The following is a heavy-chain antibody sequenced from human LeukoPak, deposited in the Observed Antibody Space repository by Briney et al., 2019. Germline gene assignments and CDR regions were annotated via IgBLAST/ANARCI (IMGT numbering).Heavy chain of an antibody. CDR3: ARDYSG. J-gene: IGHJ4*02. D-gene: IGHD1-26*01. CDR2: IKQDGTEK. V-gene: IGHV3-7*01. CDR1: GFNFNTYG. Sequence: GSLRLSCAASGFNFNTYGMSWVRQVPGKGLEWLANIKQDGTEKNYLNSVKGRFTISRDNAKNSLYLQMNSLRAEDTAVYYCARDYSGWGQGTLVTVSS.